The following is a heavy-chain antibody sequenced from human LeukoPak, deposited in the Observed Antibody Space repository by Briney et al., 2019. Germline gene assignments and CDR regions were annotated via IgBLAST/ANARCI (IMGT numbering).Heavy chain of an antibody. J-gene: IGHJ4*02. V-gene: IGHV3-33*08. D-gene: IGHD3-10*01. CDR1: GFTFNSYS. Sequence: GGSLRLSCAASGFTFNSYSMNWVRQAPGKGLEWVAVIWYDGSNKYYADSVKGRFTISRDNSKNTLYLQMNSLRAEDTAVYYCAGNYGPYYFDYWGQGTLVTVSS. CDR2: IWYDGSNK. CDR3: AGNYGPYYFDY.